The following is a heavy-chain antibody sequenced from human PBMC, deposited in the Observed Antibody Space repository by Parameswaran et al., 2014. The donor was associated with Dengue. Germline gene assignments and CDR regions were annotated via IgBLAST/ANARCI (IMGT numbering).Heavy chain of an antibody. D-gene: IGHD3-9*01. Sequence: RWIRQPPGKGLEWIGEINHSGSTNYNPSLKSRVTISVDTSKNQFSVKLTSATAADTAVYYCARGRRFSDWYNWFDSWGHGTLVTVSS. CDR2: INHSGST. V-gene: IGHV4-34*01. CDR3: ARGRRFSDWYNWFDS. J-gene: IGHJ5*01.